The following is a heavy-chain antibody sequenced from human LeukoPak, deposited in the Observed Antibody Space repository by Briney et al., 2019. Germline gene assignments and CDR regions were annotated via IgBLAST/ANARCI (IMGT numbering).Heavy chain of an antibody. CDR1: GFTFSSYS. V-gene: IGHV3-48*01. J-gene: IGHJ5*02. D-gene: IGHD6-13*01. CDR2: ISSSSSTI. Sequence: GGSLRLSCAASGFTFSSYSMNWGRQAPGKGLEWVSYISSSSSTIYYADSVKGRFTISRDNAKNSLYLQMNSLRAEDTAVYYCASDRPAGIVAAGTRNWFDPWGQGTLVTVSS. CDR3: ASDRPAGIVAAGTRNWFDP.